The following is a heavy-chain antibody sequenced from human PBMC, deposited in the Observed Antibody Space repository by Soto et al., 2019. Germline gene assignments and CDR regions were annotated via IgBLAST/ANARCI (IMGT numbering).Heavy chain of an antibody. V-gene: IGHV4-34*01. CDR1: GGSFSGYY. D-gene: IGHD2-15*01. CDR2: VNHSGST. J-gene: IGHJ4*02. CDR3: AIVRESVVVVAATPGYFRY. Sequence: QVQLQQWGAGLLKPSETLSLTCAVYGGSFSGYYWSWIRQPPGKGLEWSGEVNHSGSTNYNQSLNSRVTISADTSKNQLSLQLSSANAGDTAVYYCAIVRESVVVVAATPGYFRYWGQGTLVTVSS.